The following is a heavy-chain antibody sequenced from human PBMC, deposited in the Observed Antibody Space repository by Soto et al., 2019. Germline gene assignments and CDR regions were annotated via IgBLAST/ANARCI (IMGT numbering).Heavy chain of an antibody. D-gene: IGHD2-2*02. Sequence: ASVKVSCKASGYTFTDYYIQWVRQAPGQGLEYMGWISPNSGGTNYAQKFQGRVTVTRDTPTSTAYMELSRLTSDDTVAYYCARSLTEGYCTITGCYTRPLYGMDVWGQGTTVTVSS. CDR3: ARSLTEGYCTITGCYTRPLYGMDV. CDR1: GYTFTDYY. V-gene: IGHV1-2*02. CDR2: ISPNSGGT. J-gene: IGHJ6*02.